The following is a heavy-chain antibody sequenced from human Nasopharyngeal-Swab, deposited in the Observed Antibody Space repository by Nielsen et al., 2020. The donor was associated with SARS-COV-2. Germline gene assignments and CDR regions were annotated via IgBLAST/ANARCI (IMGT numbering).Heavy chain of an antibody. J-gene: IGHJ4*02. CDR2: ISAYNGNT. CDR3: AREVPGYSYGSQEHFPDY. Sequence: ASVKVSCKASGYTFTSYGISWVRQAPGQGLEWMGWISAYNGNTNYAQKLQGRVTMTTDTSTSTAYMELRSLRSDDTAVYYCAREVPGYSYGSQEHFPDYWGQGTLVTVSS. CDR1: GYTFTSYG. V-gene: IGHV1-18*01. D-gene: IGHD5-18*01.